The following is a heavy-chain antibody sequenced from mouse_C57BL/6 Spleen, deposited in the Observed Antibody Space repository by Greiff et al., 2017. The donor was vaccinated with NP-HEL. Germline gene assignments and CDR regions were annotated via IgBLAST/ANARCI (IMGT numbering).Heavy chain of an antibody. CDR3: ARAIFYYFDY. CDR2: ISDGGSYT. V-gene: IGHV5-4*01. CDR1: GFTFSSYA. J-gene: IGHJ2*01. Sequence: DVHLVESGGGLVKPGGSLKLSCAASGFTFSSYAMSWVRQTPEKRLEWVATISDGGSYTYYPDNVKGRFTISRDNAKNNLYLQMSHLKSEDTAMYYCARAIFYYFDYWGQGTTLTVSS.